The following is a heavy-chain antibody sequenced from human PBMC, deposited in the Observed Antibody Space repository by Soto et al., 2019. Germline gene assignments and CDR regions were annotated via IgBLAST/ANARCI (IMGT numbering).Heavy chain of an antibody. CDR2: TSFDGNSK. CDR1: GFTFSSYT. Sequence: ESGGGVVQPGRSLRLSCAASGFTFSSYTMHWVRQTPGKGLEWVAVTSFDGNSKYYADSVRGRFTISRDNSKNTLYLQMNSLRAEDTAVYYCARDPAGGGWYGECWGQGTLVTVSS. J-gene: IGHJ4*02. D-gene: IGHD6-19*01. CDR3: ARDPAGGGWYGEC. V-gene: IGHV3-30-3*01.